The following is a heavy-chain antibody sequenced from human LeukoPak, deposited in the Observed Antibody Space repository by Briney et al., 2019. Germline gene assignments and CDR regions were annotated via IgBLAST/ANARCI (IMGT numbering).Heavy chain of an antibody. V-gene: IGHV3-23*01. D-gene: IGHD1-7*01. CDR2: ISGSGGST. J-gene: IGHJ6*02. CDR1: GFTFSSYA. CDR3: AKDVGTTWTYYGMDV. Sequence: YPGGSLRLSCAASGFTFSSYAMSWVRQAPGKGLEWVSAISGSGGSTYYADSVKGRFTISRDNSKSTLYLQMNSLRAEDTAVYYCAKDVGTTWTYYGMDVWGQGTTVTVSS.